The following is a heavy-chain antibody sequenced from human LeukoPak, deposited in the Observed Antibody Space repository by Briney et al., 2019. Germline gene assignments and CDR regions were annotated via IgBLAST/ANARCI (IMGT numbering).Heavy chain of an antibody. CDR2: IYYSGST. CDR3: ARGLYSSGWYSFFDY. D-gene: IGHD6-19*01. J-gene: IGHJ4*02. Sequence: TSETLSLTCTVSGGSISSSSYYWGWIRQPPGKGLEWIGSIYYSGSTYYNPSLKSRVTISVDTSKNQFSLKLSSVTAADTAVYYCARGLYSSGWYSFFDYWGQGTLVTVSS. CDR1: GGSISSSSYY. V-gene: IGHV4-39*01.